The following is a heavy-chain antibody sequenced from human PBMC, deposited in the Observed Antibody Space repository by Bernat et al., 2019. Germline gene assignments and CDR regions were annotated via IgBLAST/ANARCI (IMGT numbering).Heavy chain of an antibody. CDR1: GFTFSSYA. V-gene: IGHV3-30-3*01. CDR3: ARTGNHRGTVTTTEDAFDI. CDR2: ISYDGSNK. Sequence: QVQLVESGGGVVQPGRSLRLSCVASGFTFSSYAMHWVRQAPGKGLEWVAVISYDGSNKYYADSVKGRFTISRDNSKNTLYLQMNSLRAEDTAVYYCARTGNHRGTVTTTEDAFDIWGQGTMVTVSS. J-gene: IGHJ3*02. D-gene: IGHD4-17*01.